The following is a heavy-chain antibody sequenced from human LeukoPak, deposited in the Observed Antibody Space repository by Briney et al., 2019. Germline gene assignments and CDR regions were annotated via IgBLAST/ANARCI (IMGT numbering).Heavy chain of an antibody. J-gene: IGHJ4*02. Sequence: ASVKVSCKASGGTFSSYAISWVRQAPGQGLEWMGGIIPIFGTANYAQKFQDRVTITANESTSTAYMELSSLRSEDTAVYYCAIGDYAILTGPFDYWGQGPLVTVSS. D-gene: IGHD3-9*01. CDR3: AIGDYAILTGPFDY. V-gene: IGHV1-69*13. CDR1: GGTFSSYA. CDR2: IIPIFGTA.